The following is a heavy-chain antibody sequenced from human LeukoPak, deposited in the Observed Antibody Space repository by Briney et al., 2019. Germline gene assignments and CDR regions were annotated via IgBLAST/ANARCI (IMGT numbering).Heavy chain of an antibody. D-gene: IGHD5-12*01. V-gene: IGHV5-51*01. CDR1: GYRFSTSW. J-gene: IGHJ4*02. CDR3: GRRGDAGYGSFDY. Sequence: GESLKISCKGSGYRFSTSWIGWVRPMPGKGLEWMGIIYPDDSDTRYSPSFQGQVTISVDKSISIAYLQWSSLKASDTAMYYCGRRGDAGYGSFDYWGQGTRVTVSS. CDR2: IYPDDSDT.